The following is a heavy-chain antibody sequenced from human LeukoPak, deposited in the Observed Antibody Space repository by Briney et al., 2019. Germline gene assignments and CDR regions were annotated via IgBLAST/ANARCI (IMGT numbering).Heavy chain of an antibody. CDR3: ARVLDDYVWGSYRRKPSFFDY. J-gene: IGHJ4*02. Sequence: GGSLRLSCAASGFTFSSYWMSWVRQAPGKGLEWVANIKQDGSEIYYVDSVKGRFTISRDNAKNSLYLQMNSLRAEDTAVYYCARVLDDYVWGSYRRKPSFFDYWGQGTLVTVSS. CDR2: IKQDGSEI. V-gene: IGHV3-7*01. D-gene: IGHD3-16*02. CDR1: GFTFSSYW.